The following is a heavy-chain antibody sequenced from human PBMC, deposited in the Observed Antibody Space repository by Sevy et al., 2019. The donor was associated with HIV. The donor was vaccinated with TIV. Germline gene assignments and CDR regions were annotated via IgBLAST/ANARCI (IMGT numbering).Heavy chain of an antibody. V-gene: IGHV4-39*01. Sequence: SETLSLTCTVSGGSISSSSYYWGWIRQPPGKGLEWIGGIYYSGSTYYNPSLKSRVTISVDTSKNQFSLKLSSVTAADTAVYYCASIRGYSYGIAYFDYWGQGTLVTVSS. J-gene: IGHJ4*02. CDR2: IYYSGST. D-gene: IGHD5-18*01. CDR1: GGSISSSSYY. CDR3: ASIRGYSYGIAYFDY.